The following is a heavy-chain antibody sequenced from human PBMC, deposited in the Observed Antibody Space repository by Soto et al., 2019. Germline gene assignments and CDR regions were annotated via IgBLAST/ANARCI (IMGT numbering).Heavy chain of an antibody. J-gene: IGHJ4*02. D-gene: IGHD6-6*01. CDR1: GGSFSGYY. Sequence: SETLSLTCAVYGGSFSGYYWSWIRQPPGKGLEWIGEINHSGSTNYNPSLKSRVTISVDTSKNQFSLKLSSVTAADTAVYYCARESSRPAKTYDFWGQGTLVTVSS. V-gene: IGHV4-34*01. CDR2: INHSGST. CDR3: ARESSRPAKTYDF.